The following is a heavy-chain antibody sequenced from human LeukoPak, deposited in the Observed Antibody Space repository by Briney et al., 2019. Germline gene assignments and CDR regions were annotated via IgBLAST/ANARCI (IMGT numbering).Heavy chain of an antibody. Sequence: GASVKVSCKASGYTFTGYYMHWVRQAPGQGLEWMGRINPNSGGTNYAQKFQGRVTMTRDTSISTAYMELNRLRSDDTAVYYCARDSGYDYSFDYWGQGTLVTVSS. CDR1: GYTFTGYY. V-gene: IGHV1-2*06. D-gene: IGHD5-12*01. J-gene: IGHJ4*02. CDR3: ARDSGYDYSFDY. CDR2: INPNSGGT.